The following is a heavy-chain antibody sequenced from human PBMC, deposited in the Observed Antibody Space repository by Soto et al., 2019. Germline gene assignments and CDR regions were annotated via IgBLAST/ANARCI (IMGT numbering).Heavy chain of an antibody. V-gene: IGHV4-34*01. J-gene: IGHJ4*02. Sequence: PSETLSLTCAVYGGSFSGYYWSWIRQPPGKGLEWIGEINHSGSTNYNPSLESRVTISVDTSKNQFSLKLSSVTAADTAVYYCARTTSPVVPAAIRMGNRCGYFDYWGQGTLVTVSS. D-gene: IGHD2-2*01. CDR1: GGSFSGYY. CDR2: INHSGST. CDR3: ARTTSPVVPAAIRMGNRCGYFDY.